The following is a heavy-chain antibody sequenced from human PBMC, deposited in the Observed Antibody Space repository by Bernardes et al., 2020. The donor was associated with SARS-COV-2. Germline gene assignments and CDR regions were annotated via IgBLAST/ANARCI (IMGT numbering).Heavy chain of an antibody. Sequence: GPLSVSGAASGFNFITYSMNWVRQAPGKGLEWVSSISSGGTYISYADSVKGRFTISRDNAKNSLYLQMDGLRVDDTAIYYCATKWELRGGTLGWGQGTLVTVSS. J-gene: IGHJ4*02. CDR3: ATKWELRGGTLG. V-gene: IGHV3-21*01. D-gene: IGHD1-26*01. CDR1: GFNFITYS. CDR2: ISSGGTYI.